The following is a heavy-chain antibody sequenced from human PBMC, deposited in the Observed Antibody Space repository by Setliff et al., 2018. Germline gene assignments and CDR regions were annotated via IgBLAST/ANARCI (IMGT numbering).Heavy chain of an antibody. V-gene: IGHV1-18*01. J-gene: IGHJ4*02. D-gene: IGHD3-3*01. Sequence: ASVKVSCQSSGYTFTSYGISWVRQAPGQGLEWMGWISAYNGNTNYAQKLQGRVTMTTDTSTSTAYMELRSLRSDDTAVYYCARDRGYNFWSGYFVKDYFDYWGQGTLVTVSS. CDR3: ARDRGYNFWSGYFVKDYFDY. CDR1: GYTFTSYG. CDR2: ISAYNGNT.